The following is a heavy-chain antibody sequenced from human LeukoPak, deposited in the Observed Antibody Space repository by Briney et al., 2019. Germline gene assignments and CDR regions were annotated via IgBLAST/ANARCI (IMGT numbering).Heavy chain of an antibody. J-gene: IGHJ4*02. CDR2: ISGSGGST. Sequence: GGSLRLSCAASGFTFSSYAMSGVRQAPGKGLEWVSAISGSGGSTYYADSVKGRFTISGDNSKNTLYLQMNSLRAEDTAVYYCAKQVAVAGTRIYFDYWGQGTLVTVSS. CDR3: AKQVAVAGTRIYFDY. V-gene: IGHV3-23*01. D-gene: IGHD6-19*01. CDR1: GFTFSSYA.